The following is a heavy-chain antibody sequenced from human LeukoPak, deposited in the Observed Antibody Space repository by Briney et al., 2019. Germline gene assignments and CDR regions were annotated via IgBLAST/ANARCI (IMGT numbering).Heavy chain of an antibody. CDR1: GFTFSSYA. CDR2: ISGSGGST. V-gene: IGHV3-23*01. Sequence: GGSLRLSCAASGFTFSSYAMSWVRQAPGKGLEWVSAISGSGGSTYYADPVKGRFTISRNNSKNTLYLQMNRLRAEDTAVYYCARDYDDSSGYYDYWGQGTLVTVSS. CDR3: ARDYDDSSGYYDY. D-gene: IGHD3-22*01. J-gene: IGHJ4*02.